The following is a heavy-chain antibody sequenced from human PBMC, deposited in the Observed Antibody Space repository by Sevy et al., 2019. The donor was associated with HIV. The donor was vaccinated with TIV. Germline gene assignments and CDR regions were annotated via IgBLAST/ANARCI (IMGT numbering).Heavy chain of an antibody. V-gene: IGHV3-23*01. CDR2: INGRGGST. CDR1: GFTFSSFA. D-gene: IGHD6-6*01. Sequence: GGFLRLSCAASGFASGFTFSSFAMSWVRQLPGKGLEWVSTINGRGGSTYYADSVKGRFTLSRDNSNNALFLQMDSLTPEDMAIYYCARPTPRIAPSSAAFFDSWGHGTLVTVSS. J-gene: IGHJ4*01. CDR3: ARPTPRIAPSSAAFFDS.